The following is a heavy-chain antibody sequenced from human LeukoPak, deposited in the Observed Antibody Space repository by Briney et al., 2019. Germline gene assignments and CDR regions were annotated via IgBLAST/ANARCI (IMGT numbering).Heavy chain of an antibody. CDR3: ARGRRFCDIWFDR. CDR1: GFALGNYE. D-gene: IGHD3-9*01. CDR2: ISDSGDTV. Sequence: PGGSLRLSCAASGFALGNYEINSVRQAPGKGLEWLSYISDSGDTVYYAASVKGRFPISSENAQNSLYLQMNEPRAEENALYYSARGRRFCDIWFDRWGQGTLVTVSS. J-gene: IGHJ5*02. V-gene: IGHV3-48*03.